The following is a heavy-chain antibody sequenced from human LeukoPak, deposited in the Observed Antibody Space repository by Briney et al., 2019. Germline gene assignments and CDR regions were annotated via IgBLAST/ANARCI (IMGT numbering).Heavy chain of an antibody. J-gene: IGHJ4*02. CDR2: INPDNGGT. Sequence: SVKVSCKASGYTFTGYYMHWVRQAPGQGLEWMGWINPDNGGTNYAQKFQGRVTMTRDMSISTAYMELSRLRSDDTAVYYCARDPSNSGYDYLYYFDYWGQGTLVTVSS. V-gene: IGHV1-2*02. D-gene: IGHD5-12*01. CDR1: GYTFTGYY. CDR3: ARDPSNSGYDYLYYFDY.